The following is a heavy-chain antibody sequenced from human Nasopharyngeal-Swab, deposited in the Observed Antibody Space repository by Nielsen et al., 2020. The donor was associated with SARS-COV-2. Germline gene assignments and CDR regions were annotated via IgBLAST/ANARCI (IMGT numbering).Heavy chain of an antibody. CDR2: IDPSDSYT. Sequence: VRQMPGKGLEWMGRIDPSDSYTNYSPSFQGHVTISADKSISTVYLQWSSLKASDTAMYYCARRGGTAGSDAFDIWGQGTMVTVSS. D-gene: IGHD6-13*01. V-gene: IGHV5-10-1*01. CDR3: ARRGGTAGSDAFDI. J-gene: IGHJ3*02.